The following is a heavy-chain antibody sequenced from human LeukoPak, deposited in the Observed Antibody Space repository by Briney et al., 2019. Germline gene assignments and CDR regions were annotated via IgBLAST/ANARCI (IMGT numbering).Heavy chain of an antibody. CDR2: INPNSGGT. D-gene: IGHD6-19*01. CDR3: ATDRHTSGWTPFQH. Sequence: ASVKVSCKASGYTFTGYYMHWVRQAPGQGLEWMGWINPNSGGTNYAQKFQGRVTMTRDTSIDTAYMELSSLRSDDTAVYYCATDRHTSGWTPFQHWGQGTLVTVSS. V-gene: IGHV1-2*02. CDR1: GYTFTGYY. J-gene: IGHJ1*01.